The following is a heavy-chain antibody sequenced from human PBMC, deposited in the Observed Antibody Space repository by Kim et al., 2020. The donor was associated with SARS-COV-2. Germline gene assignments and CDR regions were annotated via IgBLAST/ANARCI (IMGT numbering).Heavy chain of an antibody. CDR2: ISGTENTI. J-gene: IGHJ4*02. CDR1: GFTFSDYY. CDR3: ARGRSGSFSY. D-gene: IGHD3-10*01. Sequence: GGSLRLSCAASGFTFSDYYMTWIRQAPGKGLEWVSYISGTENTIYYADSVRGRFTISRDNAKNSLYLQMNSLRAEDTAVYFCARGRSGSFSYWGQGTLVTVSS. V-gene: IGHV3-11*01.